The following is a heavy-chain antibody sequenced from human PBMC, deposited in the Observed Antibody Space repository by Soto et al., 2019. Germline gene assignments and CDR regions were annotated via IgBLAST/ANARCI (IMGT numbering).Heavy chain of an antibody. J-gene: IGHJ4*02. V-gene: IGHV3-23*01. D-gene: IGHD2-15*01. CDR2: ISGSGGST. CDR1: GFTFSSYA. Sequence: GGSLRLSCAASGFTFSSYAMSWVRQAPGKGLEWVSAISGSGGSTYYADSVKGRFTISRDNSKNTLYLQMNSLRAEDTAVYYCAKDEGIYGGKYEQWGQRTLVTVSS. CDR3: AKDEGIYGGKYEQ.